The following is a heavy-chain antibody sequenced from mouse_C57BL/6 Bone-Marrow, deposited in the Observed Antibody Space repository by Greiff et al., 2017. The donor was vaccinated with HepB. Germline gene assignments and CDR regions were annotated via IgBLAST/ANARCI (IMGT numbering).Heavy chain of an antibody. CDR2: ISYDGSN. V-gene: IGHV3-6*01. J-gene: IGHJ2*01. D-gene: IGHD2-3*01. CDR3: ARDGDGFDGYYGVDY. Sequence: EVKLEESGPGLVKPSQSLSLTCSVTGYSITSGYYWNWIRQFPGNKLEWMGYISYDGSNNYNPSLKNRITITRDTSKNQCFLKLNSVTTEDTATYYCARDGDGFDGYYGVDYWGQGTTLTVSS. CDR1: GYSITSGYY.